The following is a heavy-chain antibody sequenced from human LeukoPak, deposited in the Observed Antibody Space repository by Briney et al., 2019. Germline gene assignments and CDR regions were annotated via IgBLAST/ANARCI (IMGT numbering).Heavy chain of an antibody. CDR1: GGSISSSSYY. CDR3: ARGGVAWNFQH. J-gene: IGHJ1*01. D-gene: IGHD3-10*01. CDR2: IYYSGST. Sequence: SETLSPTCTVSGGSISSSSYYWGWIRQPPGKGLEWIGSIYYSGSTYYNPSLKSRVTMSVDTSRNQFSLRLSSVTAADTAVYYCARGGVAWNFQHWGQGTLVTVSS. V-gene: IGHV4-39*07.